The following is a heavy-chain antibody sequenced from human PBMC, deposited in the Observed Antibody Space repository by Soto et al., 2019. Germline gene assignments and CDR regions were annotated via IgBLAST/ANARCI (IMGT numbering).Heavy chain of an antibody. CDR3: ARGITAYCGGDCSSSTGY. Sequence: PSETLSVTCADQGGSFSGYYWSWILHPPVEWLERIGEINDSGSTNYNLSLTSRVTISVDTSKNQFSLKLISVTAADTAVYYCARGITAYCGGDCSSSTGYWGKGFLLTITS. J-gene: IGHJ4*02. CDR1: GGSFSGYY. D-gene: IGHD2-21*02. V-gene: IGHV4-34*01. CDR2: INDSGST.